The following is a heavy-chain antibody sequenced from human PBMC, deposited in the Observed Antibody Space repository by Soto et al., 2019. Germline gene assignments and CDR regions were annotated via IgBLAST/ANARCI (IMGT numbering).Heavy chain of an antibody. J-gene: IGHJ4*02. V-gene: IGHV3-74*01. CDR2: INNDGSGT. CDR1: GITLSHFW. CDR3: TTAFEY. Sequence: EVQLVESGGGSVQPGGSLRLSCPASGITLSHFWMHWVRQAPGKGLVWVSRINNDGSGTSYADFAKGRFTISRDDAKNTLYLQMNRLRAEDTALYYCTTAFEYWGRGTLVTVSS.